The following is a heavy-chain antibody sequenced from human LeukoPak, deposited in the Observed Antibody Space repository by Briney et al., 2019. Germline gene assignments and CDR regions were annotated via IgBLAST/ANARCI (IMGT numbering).Heavy chain of an antibody. V-gene: IGHV3-53*01. CDR3: ARDTYRFDDY. CDR1: GFTVSSSY. J-gene: IGHJ4*02. Sequence: PGGSLRLSCAASGFTVSSSYMSWVRQAPGEGLEWVSVIYSGGSTYYADSVKGRFTISRDNARNSLYLQMNSLRAEDTAVYYCARDTYRFDDYWGQGTLVTVSS. CDR2: IYSGGST.